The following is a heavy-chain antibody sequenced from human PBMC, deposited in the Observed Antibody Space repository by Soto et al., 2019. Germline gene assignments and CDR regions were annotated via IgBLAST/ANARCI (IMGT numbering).Heavy chain of an antibody. CDR2: FDPEDGET. CDR3: ATSPMVRGVSNY. CDR1: GYTLTELS. J-gene: IGHJ4*02. D-gene: IGHD3-10*01. V-gene: IGHV1-24*01. Sequence: QVQLVQSGAEVKKPGASVKVSCKVSGYTLTELSMHWVRQAPGKGLEWMGGFDPEDGETIYAQKFQGRVTMTEETSTDTAYMELSSLRSEDTAVYYCATSPMVRGVSNYWGQGTLVTVSS.